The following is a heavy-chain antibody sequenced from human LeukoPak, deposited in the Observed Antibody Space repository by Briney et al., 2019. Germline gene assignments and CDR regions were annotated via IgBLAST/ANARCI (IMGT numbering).Heavy chain of an antibody. CDR1: GFTFSSYS. CDR3: ARDGVLLVVPNYSDY. J-gene: IGHJ4*02. CDR2: ISSSSSYI. V-gene: IGHV3-21*01. D-gene: IGHD3-10*01. Sequence: GGSLRLSCAASGFTFSSYSMNWVRQAPGKGLEWVSSISSSSSYIYYADSVKGRFTISRDNAKNSLYLQMNSLRAEDTAVYYCARDGVLLVVPNYSDYWGQGTLVTVSS.